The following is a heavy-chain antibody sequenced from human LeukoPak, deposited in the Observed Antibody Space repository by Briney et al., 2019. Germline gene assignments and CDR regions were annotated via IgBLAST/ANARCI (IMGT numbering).Heavy chain of an antibody. CDR3: ARDQVPGQY. Sequence: PGGSLRLSCAASGFTFSSYAMSWVRQAPGKGLEWVSAISGSGGSTFYADSVKGRFTISRDNSKNTLYLQMNILRAEDTAVYYCARDQVPGQYWGQGTLVTVSS. CDR1: GFTFSSYA. CDR2: ISGSGGST. J-gene: IGHJ4*02. V-gene: IGHV3-23*01.